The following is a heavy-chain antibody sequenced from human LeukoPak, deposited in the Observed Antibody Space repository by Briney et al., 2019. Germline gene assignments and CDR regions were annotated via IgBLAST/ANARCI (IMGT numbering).Heavy chain of an antibody. CDR1: GFTFSNYW. V-gene: IGHV3-74*01. CDR2: IDGYGSST. CDR3: ARGGRYDLLTGYPPYYFDS. Sequence: GGSLRLSCAASGFTFSNYWMHWVRQAPGKGLVWVSRIDGYGSSTSYADSVKGRFTISRDSAKNTVYLQMNSLRAEDTAIYYCARGGRYDLLTGYPPYYFDSWGRGTLVTVSS. D-gene: IGHD3-9*01. J-gene: IGHJ4*02.